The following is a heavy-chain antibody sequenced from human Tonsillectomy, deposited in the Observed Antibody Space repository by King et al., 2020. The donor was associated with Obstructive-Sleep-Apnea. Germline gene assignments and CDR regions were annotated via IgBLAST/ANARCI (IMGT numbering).Heavy chain of an antibody. J-gene: IGHJ4*02. CDR2: IYYSGST. D-gene: IGHD5-18*01. Sequence: VQLQESGPGLVKPSETLSLTCTVSGGSISSYYWSWIRQPPGKGLEWMGYIYYSGSTNYNPSLKSRVTISVDTSKNQFSLKLSSVTAADTAVYYCARTSPIQLWLFDYWGQGTLVTVSS. CDR1: GGSISSYY. CDR3: ARTSPIQLWLFDY. V-gene: IGHV4-59*01.